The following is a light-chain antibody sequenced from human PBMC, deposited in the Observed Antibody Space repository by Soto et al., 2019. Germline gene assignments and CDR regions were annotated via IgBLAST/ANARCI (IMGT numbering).Light chain of an antibody. CDR3: CSSAPESTYV. J-gene: IGLJ1*01. Sequence: QSVLAQPASVSGSPGQSITISCTGTSSDFGAYNSVSWYQQHPHKAPQVIIYKGTQRPSGVSNRFSGSTSGNAASLTISGLQADDEADYFCCSSAPESTYVFGSGTKLTVL. CDR1: SSDFGAYNS. CDR2: KGT. V-gene: IGLV2-23*01.